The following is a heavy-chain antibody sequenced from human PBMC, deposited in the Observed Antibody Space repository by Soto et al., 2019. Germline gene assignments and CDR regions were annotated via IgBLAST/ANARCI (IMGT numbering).Heavy chain of an antibody. J-gene: IGHJ3*01. Sequence: QVQLQESGPGLVKPSGTLSLTCAVSGGSISSSNWWTWVRQPPGKGLEWVGEISRSGITNYKPCLKSRVSISVDKSKNQFYLNLDSVTAADTAMYYCARDSASSGVFTWGQGTMVTVSS. CDR1: GGSISSSNW. CDR2: ISRSGIT. V-gene: IGHV4-4*02. CDR3: ARDSASSGVFT. D-gene: IGHD6-19*01.